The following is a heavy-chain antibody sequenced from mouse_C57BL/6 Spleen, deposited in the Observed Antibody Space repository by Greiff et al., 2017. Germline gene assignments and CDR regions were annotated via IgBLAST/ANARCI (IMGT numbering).Heavy chain of an antibody. V-gene: IGHV1-62-2*01. Sequence: VKLQESGAELVKPGASVKLSCKASGYTFTEYTIHWVKQRSGQGLEWIGWFYPGSGRIKYNEKFKDKATLTADKSSSTVYMELSRLTSEDSAVYFCARHEVNYDYDWSYAMDYWGQGTSVTVSS. CDR3: ARHEVNYDYDWSYAMDY. D-gene: IGHD2-4*01. CDR2: FYPGSGRI. J-gene: IGHJ4*01. CDR1: GYTFTEYT.